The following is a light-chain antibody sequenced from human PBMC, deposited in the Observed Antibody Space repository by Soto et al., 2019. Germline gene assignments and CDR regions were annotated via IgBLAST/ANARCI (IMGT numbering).Light chain of an antibody. CDR2: RSD. CDR1: SSNIGSST. Sequence: QSVLTQPPSASGTPGQRVTISCSGRSSNIGSSTVHWFQQLPGTAPKLLIHRSDQRPSGVPDRFSGSKSGTSASLAISGLQSEDEADYYCAAWDEALNGHVFGTATKLTVL. J-gene: IGLJ1*01. V-gene: IGLV1-44*01. CDR3: AAWDEALNGHV.